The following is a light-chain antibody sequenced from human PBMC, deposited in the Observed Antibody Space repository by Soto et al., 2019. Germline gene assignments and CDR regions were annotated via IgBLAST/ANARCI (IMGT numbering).Light chain of an antibody. J-gene: IGKJ1*01. CDR3: QQSFGAPRT. CDR2: GAY. V-gene: IGKV1-39*01. CDR1: QSLSTY. Sequence: DIQMTQSPSSLSASLGDRVTVTCRARQSLSTYLHWFQQRPGKAPKLLIYGAYTLQDGVPSRFSGSGSETDFTLTISSLQPEDFATYYCQQSFGAPRTFGQGTRVDIK.